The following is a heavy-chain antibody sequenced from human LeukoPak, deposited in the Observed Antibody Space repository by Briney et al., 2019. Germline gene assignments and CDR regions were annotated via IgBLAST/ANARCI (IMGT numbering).Heavy chain of an antibody. CDR2: IKQDGSEK. V-gene: IGHV3-7*01. CDR1: GFTFSSYW. J-gene: IGHJ4*02. CDR3: ARGIEGGITGTDY. D-gene: IGHD1-20*01. Sequence: QLGGSLRLSCAASGFTFSSYWMSWVRQAPGKGLEWVANIKQDGSEKYYVDSVKGRFTISRDNAKNSLYLQMNSLRAEDTAVYYCARGIEGGITGTDYWGQGTLVTVSS.